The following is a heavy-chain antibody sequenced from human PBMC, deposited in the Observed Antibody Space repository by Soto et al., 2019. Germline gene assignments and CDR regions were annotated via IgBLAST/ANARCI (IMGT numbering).Heavy chain of an antibody. Sequence: QVQLVESGGGVVQPGRSLRLSCAASGFTFSRYAMHWVRQAPGKGLERVAVISYDGSNKYYADSLKGRFTISRDNSKNTLYLQMNSLRAEDTAVYYCARVAVEMATIHVFDYWGQGTLVTVSS. CDR3: ARVAVEMATIHVFDY. CDR1: GFTFSRYA. CDR2: ISYDGSNK. D-gene: IGHD5-12*01. J-gene: IGHJ4*02. V-gene: IGHV3-30-3*01.